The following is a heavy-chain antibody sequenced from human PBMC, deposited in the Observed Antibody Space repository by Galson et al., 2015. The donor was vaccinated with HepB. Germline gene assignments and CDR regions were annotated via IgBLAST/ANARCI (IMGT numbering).Heavy chain of an antibody. D-gene: IGHD5-12*01. CDR1: GFIFRSYG. V-gene: IGHV3-30*03. Sequence: SLRLSCAASGFIFRSYGMSWVRQAPGKGLEWVAVISYDGRNSFYADSVKGRFTISRDNSKNTLYLEMNSLRDDDAAVYYCARGRLGGYSGPCDSWGQGTLVAVS. CDR3: ARGRLGGYSGPCDS. CDR2: ISYDGRNS. J-gene: IGHJ4*02.